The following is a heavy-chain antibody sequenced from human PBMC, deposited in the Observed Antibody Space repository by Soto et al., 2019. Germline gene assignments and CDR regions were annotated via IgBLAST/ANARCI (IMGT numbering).Heavy chain of an antibody. J-gene: IGHJ4*02. CDR2: ISAHNGNT. CDR3: ARGRYGDY. CDR1: GYGFTTYG. V-gene: IGHV1-18*01. D-gene: IGHD1-1*01. Sequence: QVHLVQSGAEVKKPGASVKVSCKGSGYGFTTYGITWVRQAPGQGLEWMAWISAHNGNTNYAQKRQGRVTVTRDPSTSTAYMELRSLRSDDTAVYYGARGRYGDYWGQGALVTVSS.